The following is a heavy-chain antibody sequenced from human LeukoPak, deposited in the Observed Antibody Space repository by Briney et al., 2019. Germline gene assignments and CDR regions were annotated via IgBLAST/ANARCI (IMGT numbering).Heavy chain of an antibody. CDR2: INHSGST. CDR1: GGSFSGYY. J-gene: IGHJ4*02. D-gene: IGHD6-13*01. CDR3: ARDRAAAEFDY. V-gene: IGHV4-34*01. Sequence: PSETLSLTCAVYGGSFSGYYWSWIRQPPGKGLEWIGEINHSGSTNYNPSLKSRVTISVDTSKNQFSLKLSSVTAADTAVYYCARDRAAAEFDYWGQGTLVTVSS.